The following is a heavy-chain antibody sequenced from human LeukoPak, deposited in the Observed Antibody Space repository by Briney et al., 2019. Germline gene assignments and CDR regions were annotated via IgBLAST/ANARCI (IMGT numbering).Heavy chain of an antibody. V-gene: IGHV3-21*01. Sequence: GSLRLSCAASGFTFSSYSMNWVRQAPGKGLEWVSSISSSSSYIYYADSVKGRFTISRDNAKNSLYLQMNSLRAEDTAVYYCARDPVVTIFGVALMDVWGKGTTVTVSS. D-gene: IGHD3-3*01. CDR3: ARDPVVTIFGVALMDV. CDR1: GFTFSSYS. CDR2: ISSSSSYI. J-gene: IGHJ6*03.